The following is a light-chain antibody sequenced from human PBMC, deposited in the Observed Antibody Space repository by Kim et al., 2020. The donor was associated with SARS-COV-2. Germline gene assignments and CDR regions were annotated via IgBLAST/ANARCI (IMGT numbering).Light chain of an antibody. V-gene: IGLV3-21*04. CDR2: YDR. CDR3: QVWDSSSDHYV. Sequence: APGETARITCGGTNIEKKRVHWYQQRPGQAPVLVMKYDRDRPSGIPELFSGSNSGNTATVTISRVEAGDEADYYCQVWDSSSDHYVFGSGTKVTVL. J-gene: IGLJ1*01. CDR1: NIEKKR.